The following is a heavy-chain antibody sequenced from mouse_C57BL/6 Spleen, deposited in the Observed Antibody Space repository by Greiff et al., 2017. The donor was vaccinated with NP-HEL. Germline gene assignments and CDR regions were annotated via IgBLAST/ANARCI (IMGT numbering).Heavy chain of an antibody. J-gene: IGHJ4*01. V-gene: IGHV1-7*01. CDR2: INPSSGYT. CDR1: GYTFTSYR. Sequence: QVQLKESGAELAKPGASVKLSCKASGYTFTSYRMHWVKQRPGQGLEWIGYINPSSGYTKYNQKFKDKATLTADKSSSTAYMQLSSLTYEDSAVYYCARWGYYGSSYHYYAMDYWGQGTSVTVSS. CDR3: ARWGYYGSSYHYYAMDY. D-gene: IGHD1-1*01.